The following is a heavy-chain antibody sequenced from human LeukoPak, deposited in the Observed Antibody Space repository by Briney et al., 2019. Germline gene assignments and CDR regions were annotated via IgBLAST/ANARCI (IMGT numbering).Heavy chain of an antibody. CDR2: NYYSGST. V-gene: IGHV4-59*01. CDR3: AAYGDHIGYFDY. D-gene: IGHD4-17*01. Sequence: KPLETLSLTCTVTGGSISSYYWSWIRQPPGKGLEWIGYNYYSGSTNYNPSLNSRVIISVDTSKNQFSLKLNSVTAADTAVYYCAAYGDHIGYFDYWGQGTLVTVSS. J-gene: IGHJ4*02. CDR1: GGSISSYY.